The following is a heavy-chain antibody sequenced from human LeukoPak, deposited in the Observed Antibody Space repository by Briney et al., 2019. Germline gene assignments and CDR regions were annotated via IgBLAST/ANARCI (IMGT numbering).Heavy chain of an antibody. CDR2: INPNSGGT. CDR1: GYTFTGYY. Sequence: GASVKVSCTASGYTFTGYYMHWVRQAPGQGLEWMGWINPNSGGTNYAQKFQGRVTMTRDTSISTAYMELSRLRSDDTAVYYCARVYYDFWTTFDYWGQGTLVTVSS. J-gene: IGHJ4*02. CDR3: ARVYYDFWTTFDY. V-gene: IGHV1-2*02. D-gene: IGHD3-3*01.